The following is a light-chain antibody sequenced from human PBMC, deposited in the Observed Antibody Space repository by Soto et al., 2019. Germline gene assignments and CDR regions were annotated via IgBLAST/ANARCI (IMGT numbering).Light chain of an antibody. CDR3: QQYGNSPWT. CDR1: QSVSSSY. Sequence: EIVLTQSPGTLSLSPGERATLSCRASQSVSSSYLAWYQQKSGQAPRLLIYGASSRATAIPDRFSGSGSGTDFTLTISGPEPEDFAVYYCQQYGNSPWTFGQGTKVDIK. V-gene: IGKV3-20*01. J-gene: IGKJ1*01. CDR2: GAS.